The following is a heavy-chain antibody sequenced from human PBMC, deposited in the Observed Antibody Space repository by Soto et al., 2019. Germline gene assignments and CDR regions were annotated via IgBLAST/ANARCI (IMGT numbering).Heavy chain of an antibody. CDR1: GGSFSGYY. Sequence: QVQLQQWGAGLLKPSETLSLTCAVYGGSFSGYYWSWIRQPPGKGLEWIGEINHSGSTNYNPSLKSRVTISVDTSKNQFSLKLSSVTAADTAVYYCARDIVGARKVRFDPWGQGTLVTVSS. CDR3: ARDIVGARKVRFDP. J-gene: IGHJ5*02. CDR2: INHSGST. D-gene: IGHD1-26*01. V-gene: IGHV4-34*01.